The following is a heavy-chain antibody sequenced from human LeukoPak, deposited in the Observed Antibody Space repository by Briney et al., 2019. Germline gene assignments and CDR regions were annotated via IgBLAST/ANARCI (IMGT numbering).Heavy chain of an antibody. V-gene: IGHV3-30*04. Sequence: GGSLRLSCVASGFSFSGYAIHWVRQAPGKGLEWVALISYDGGRKDYADSVKGRFTIGRDNSKNTVYLQMNSLRPDDTATYFCARQEARNYYYEGLDYWGQGNLVTVSS. D-gene: IGHD3-22*01. CDR1: GFSFSGYA. CDR3: ARQEARNYYYEGLDY. J-gene: IGHJ4*02. CDR2: ISYDGGRK.